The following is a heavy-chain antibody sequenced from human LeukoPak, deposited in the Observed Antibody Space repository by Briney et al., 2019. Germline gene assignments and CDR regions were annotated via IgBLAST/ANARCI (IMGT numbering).Heavy chain of an antibody. V-gene: IGHV3-30*04. Sequence: GGSLRLSCAASGFTFSSYAMHWVRQAPGKGLEWVAVISYDGSNKYYADSVKGRFTISRDNSKNTLYLQMNSLRAEDTAVYYCARGWGSSKGDYYYGMDVWGQGTTVTVSS. J-gene: IGHJ6*02. CDR1: GFTFSSYA. CDR2: ISYDGSNK. CDR3: ARGWGSSKGDYYYGMDV. D-gene: IGHD6-6*01.